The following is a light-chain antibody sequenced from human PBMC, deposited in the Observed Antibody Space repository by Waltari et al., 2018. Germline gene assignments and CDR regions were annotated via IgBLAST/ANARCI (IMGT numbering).Light chain of an antibody. CDR2: EVN. J-gene: IGLJ2*01. CDR1: SSDVGSYNL. CDR3: CSYTRGSVI. V-gene: IGLV2-23*02. Sequence: QSALTQPASVSGPPGQSIAISCPGTSSDVGSYNLVSWYQQFPGKAPKLTLYEVNKRPSGISNRFSGSKFGNTASLTISGLQAEDEGDYYCCSYTRGSVICGGGTKLTVL.